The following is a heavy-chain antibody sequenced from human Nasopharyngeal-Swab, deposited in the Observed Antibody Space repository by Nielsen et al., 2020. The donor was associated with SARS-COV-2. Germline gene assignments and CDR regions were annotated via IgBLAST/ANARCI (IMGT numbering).Heavy chain of an antibody. J-gene: IGHJ4*02. CDR1: GYSFANYW. V-gene: IGHV5-51*01. CDR3: AKSSGSGYDANSFDF. Sequence: GESLKISCQGSGYSFANYWIGWVRQMPGKGLECMGIIYPGDSDTRYSPSFYGQVTISADRSTSTTYLHLSSLKASDTAMYYCAKSSGSGYDANSFDFWGQGTLVTVSS. D-gene: IGHD5-12*01. CDR2: IYPGDSDT.